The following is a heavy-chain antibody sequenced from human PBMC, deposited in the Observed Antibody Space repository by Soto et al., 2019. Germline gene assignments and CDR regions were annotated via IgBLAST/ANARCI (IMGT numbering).Heavy chain of an antibody. D-gene: IGHD3-3*01. CDR3: GVTIFGVVIPIDY. CDR2: IIPIFGTA. V-gene: IGHV1-69*01. CDR1: GGTFSSYA. Sequence: QVQLVQSGAEVKKPGSSVKVSCKASGGTFSSYAISWVRQAPGQGLEWMGGIIPIFGTANYAQKFQGRVTITADESTRTAYMELSSLRSEDTAVYYCGVTIFGVVIPIDYWGQGTLVTVSS. J-gene: IGHJ4*02.